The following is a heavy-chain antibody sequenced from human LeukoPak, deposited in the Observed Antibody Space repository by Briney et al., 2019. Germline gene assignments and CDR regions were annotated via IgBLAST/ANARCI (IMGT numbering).Heavy chain of an antibody. Sequence: SETLSLTCAVSGVSISSYYWTWIRQPAGKGLEWIGLIYTSGTTNCNPSVKSRVTMSVDTSKNQFSLKLNSVTAADTAVYYCARKAASNWYFDLWGRGTLVTVSS. V-gene: IGHV4-4*07. CDR1: GVSISSYY. D-gene: IGHD6-13*01. J-gene: IGHJ2*01. CDR3: ARKAASNWYFDL. CDR2: IYTSGTT.